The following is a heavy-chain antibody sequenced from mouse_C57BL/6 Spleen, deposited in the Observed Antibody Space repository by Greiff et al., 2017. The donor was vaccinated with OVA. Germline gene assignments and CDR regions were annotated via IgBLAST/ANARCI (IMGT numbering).Heavy chain of an antibody. CDR3: ARKGDYLNYFDY. J-gene: IGHJ2*01. Sequence: QVQLQQSGPELVKPGASVKISCKASGYAFSSSWMNWVKQRPGKGLEWIGRIYPGDGDTNYNGKFKGKATLTADKSSITAYMQLSSLTSEDSAVYFCARKGDYLNYFDYWGQGTTLTVSS. V-gene: IGHV1-82*01. CDR1: GYAFSSSW. CDR2: IYPGDGDT. D-gene: IGHD2-4*01.